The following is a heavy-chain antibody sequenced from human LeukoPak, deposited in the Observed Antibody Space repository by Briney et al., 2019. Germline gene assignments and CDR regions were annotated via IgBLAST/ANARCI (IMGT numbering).Heavy chain of an antibody. D-gene: IGHD2-2*01. CDR3: ARVGCSSTSCYSPNYYGMDV. Sequence: ASVKVSCKASGGTFISYAISWVRQAPGQGLEWMGGIIPIFGTANYAQKFQGRVTITANESTSTAYMELSSLRSEDTAVYYCARVGCSSTSCYSPNYYGMDVWGQGTTVTVSS. V-gene: IGHV1-69*13. CDR1: GGTFISYA. J-gene: IGHJ6*02. CDR2: IIPIFGTA.